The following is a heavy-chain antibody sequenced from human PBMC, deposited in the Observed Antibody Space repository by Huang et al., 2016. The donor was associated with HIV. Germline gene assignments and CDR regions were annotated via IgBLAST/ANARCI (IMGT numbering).Heavy chain of an antibody. Sequence: QVRLQESGPGLVKPSETLSLSCTVSGDSVSSHYWGWIRHPPGKGLEWIGTVYDSGTTKYNPRLKSRITISVDTSKNGFSLNITSVSAADTAMYFCVGDQGRLAVGGIDNWFDPWGQGALVTVSS. CDR2: VYDSGTT. D-gene: IGHD6-19*01. CDR1: GDSVSSHY. CDR3: VGDQGRLAVGGIDNWFDP. V-gene: IGHV4-59*02. J-gene: IGHJ5*02.